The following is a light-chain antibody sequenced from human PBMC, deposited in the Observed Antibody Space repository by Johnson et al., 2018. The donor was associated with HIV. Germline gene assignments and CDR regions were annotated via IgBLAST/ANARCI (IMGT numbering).Light chain of an antibody. CDR1: SSNIGSNT. J-gene: IGLJ1*01. V-gene: IGLV1-44*01. CDR3: GTWDSSLNAYV. CDR2: RNN. Sequence: QSVLTQPPSASGTPGQRVTISCSGSSSNIGSNTVNWYQQLPGTAPKLLIYRNNQRPSGVPDRFSGSKSGTSATLGITGLQTGDEADYYCGTWDSSLNAYVFGTGTKVTVL.